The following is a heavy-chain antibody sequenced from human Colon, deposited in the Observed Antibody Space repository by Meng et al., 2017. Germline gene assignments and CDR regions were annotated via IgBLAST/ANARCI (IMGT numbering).Heavy chain of an antibody. CDR3: ARDLAGLGGF. D-gene: IGHD6-19*01. CDR1: GSNFISYF. V-gene: IGHV1-2*02. CDR2: IDPRNGDT. J-gene: IGHJ4*02. Sequence: QVQLGEVGVEVKRPGASVKVSCKTFGSNFISYFMYWVRQAPGQGLEWMGYIDPRNGDTRYHQKFQGRVTMTRDTSITTAYMEMTDLRDDDTAVYYCARDLAGLGGFWGQGTLVTVSS.